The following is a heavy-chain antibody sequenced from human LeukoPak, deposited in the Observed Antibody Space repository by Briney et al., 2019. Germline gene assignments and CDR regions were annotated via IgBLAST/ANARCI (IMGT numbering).Heavy chain of an antibody. CDR3: AKDWSDYYDSSGSDAFDI. D-gene: IGHD3-22*01. CDR1: GFTFNNYA. Sequence: PGASLRLSCAASGFTFNNYAMSWVRQAPGKGLEWVSAILGSGRSAYYADSVKGRFTISRDNSKNTLYLQMNSLRAEDTAVYYCAKDWSDYYDSSGSDAFDIWGQGTMVTVSS. J-gene: IGHJ3*02. CDR2: ILGSGRSA. V-gene: IGHV3-23*01.